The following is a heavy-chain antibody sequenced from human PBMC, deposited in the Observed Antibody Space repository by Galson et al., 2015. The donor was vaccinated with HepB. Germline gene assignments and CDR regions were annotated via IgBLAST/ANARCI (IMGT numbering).Heavy chain of an antibody. V-gene: IGHV3-30-3*02. CDR2: ISFDGRSV. CDR1: GFPFNEYA. D-gene: IGHD3-22*01. CDR3: AKNFAQWLVLGGFFDM. J-gene: IGHJ4*02. Sequence: SLRLSCASSGFPFNEYALHWVRQAPGEGLEWLAVISFDGRSVYYGDSVKGRFTVSRDNSRSTLFLQMNSLRPDDTAVYYCAKNFAQWLVLGGFFDMWGQGALVSVSS.